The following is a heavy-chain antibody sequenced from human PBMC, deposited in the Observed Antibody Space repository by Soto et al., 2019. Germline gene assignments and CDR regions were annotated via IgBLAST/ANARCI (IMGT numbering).Heavy chain of an antibody. J-gene: IGHJ4*02. CDR2: MNPNSGNT. CDR1: GYTFTSYD. Sequence: QVQLVQSGAEVKKPGASVKVSCKASGYTFTSYDINWVRQATGQGLEWMGWMNPNSGNTGYAQKFRGRVTMTRNTSIRTAYMELSSLRSEDTAVYYCAREKSSGTYNDYWGQGTLVTVSS. CDR3: AREKSSGTYNDY. D-gene: IGHD3-22*01. V-gene: IGHV1-8*01.